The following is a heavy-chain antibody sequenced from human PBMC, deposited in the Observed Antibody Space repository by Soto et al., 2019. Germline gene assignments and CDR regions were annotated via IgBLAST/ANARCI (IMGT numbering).Heavy chain of an antibody. Sequence: PGGSLRLSCAASGFTFSSYEMNWVRQAPGKGLEWVSYISTSGDTKYYADSVKGRFTISRDNAKNSLYLQMNSLRAEDTAVYYCARDGYSYGSPFDYWGQGTLVTVSS. D-gene: IGHD5-18*01. CDR3: ARDGYSYGSPFDY. CDR1: GFTFSSYE. J-gene: IGHJ4*02. V-gene: IGHV3-48*03. CDR2: ISTSGDTK.